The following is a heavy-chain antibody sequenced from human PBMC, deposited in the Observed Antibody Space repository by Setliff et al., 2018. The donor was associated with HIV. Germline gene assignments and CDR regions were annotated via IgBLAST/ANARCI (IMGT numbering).Heavy chain of an antibody. CDR1: GGSFSGYY. V-gene: IGHV4-34*01. CDR3: ARGVRDNSGWSSYYFDY. D-gene: IGHD6-19*01. Sequence: TLSLTCAVYGGSFSGYYWSWIRQPPGKGLEWIGEVTHSGRTNYNPSLESRVTTSVDTSKKQFSLRLTAVTAADTAVYYCARGVRDNSGWSSYYFDYWGQGTLVTVSS. CDR2: VTHSGRT. J-gene: IGHJ4*02.